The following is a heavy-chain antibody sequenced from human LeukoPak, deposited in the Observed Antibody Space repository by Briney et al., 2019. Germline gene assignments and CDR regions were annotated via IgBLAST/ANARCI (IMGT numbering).Heavy chain of an antibody. J-gene: IGHJ4*02. V-gene: IGHV1-46*01. CDR3: ARGSALIVVVVAAYGHFDY. D-gene: IGHD2-15*01. Sequence: GASVKVSCKASGYTFTSYYMHWVRQAPGQGLEWMGIINPSGGSTSYAQKFQGRVTMTRDTSTSTVYMELSSLRSEDTAVYYCARGSALIVVVVAAYGHFDYWGQGTLVTVSS. CDR2: INPSGGST. CDR1: GYTFTSYY.